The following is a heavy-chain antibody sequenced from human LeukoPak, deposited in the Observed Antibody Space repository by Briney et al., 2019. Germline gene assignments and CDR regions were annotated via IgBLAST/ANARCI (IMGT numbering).Heavy chain of an antibody. CDR3: AKDLWYYYDSSGYYLDAFDI. CDR1: GFTFSSYA. V-gene: IGHV3-23*01. CDR2: ISGSGGST. Sequence: GGSLRLSCAASGFTFSSYAMSWVRQAPGKGLEWVSAISGSGGSTYYADSEKGRFTISRDNSKNTLYLQMNSLRAEDTAVYYCAKDLWYYYDSSGYYLDAFDIWGQGTMVTVSS. J-gene: IGHJ3*02. D-gene: IGHD3-22*01.